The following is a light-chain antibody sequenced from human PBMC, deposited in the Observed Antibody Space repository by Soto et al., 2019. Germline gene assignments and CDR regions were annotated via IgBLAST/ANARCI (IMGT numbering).Light chain of an antibody. J-gene: IGKJ1*01. Sequence: EIVFTQSPATLSLSPGERATLSCRASPSVTNFLAWYKQKPGQAPRXLIYGASSRATGIPDRFSGSGSGTDLTLTISRLEPEDCAVYYCQQYGSSQWTFGQGTKV. CDR2: GAS. V-gene: IGKV3-20*01. CDR1: PSVTNF. CDR3: QQYGSSQWT.